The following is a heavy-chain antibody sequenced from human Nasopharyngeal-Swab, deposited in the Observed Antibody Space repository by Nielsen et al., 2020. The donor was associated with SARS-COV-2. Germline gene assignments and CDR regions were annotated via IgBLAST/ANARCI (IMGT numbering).Heavy chain of an antibody. V-gene: IGHV3-9*01. CDR1: GFTFDDYA. J-gene: IGHJ3*01. CDR2: ISWNSGSI. Sequence: SLKISCAASGFTFDDYAMHWVRHAPGKGLEWVSGISWNSGSIGYADSVKGRFTISRDNAKNSLYLQMNSLRVEDTAVYYCARDWSRAFDVWGQGTMVTVSS. CDR3: ARDWSRAFDV.